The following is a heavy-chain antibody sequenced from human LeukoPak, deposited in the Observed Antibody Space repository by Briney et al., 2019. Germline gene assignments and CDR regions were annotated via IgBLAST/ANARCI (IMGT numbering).Heavy chain of an antibody. D-gene: IGHD3-10*01. Sequence: SGGSLRLSCAASGFTFSSYAMSWVRQAPGKGLEWVSAISGSGGSTYYADSVKGRFTISRDNSKNTLYLQMNSLRAEDTAVYYCAKVRRSDDAFDIWGQGTMVTASS. CDR2: ISGSGGST. V-gene: IGHV3-23*01. CDR3: AKVRRSDDAFDI. CDR1: GFTFSSYA. J-gene: IGHJ3*02.